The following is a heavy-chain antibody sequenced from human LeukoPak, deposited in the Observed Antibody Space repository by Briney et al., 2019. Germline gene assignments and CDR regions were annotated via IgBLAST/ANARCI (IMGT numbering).Heavy chain of an antibody. D-gene: IGHD3-22*01. V-gene: IGHV1-24*01. J-gene: IGHJ4*02. CDR3: ATNYYDSSGYYVLDY. CDR1: GYTLTELS. Sequence: ASVKVSCKVSGYTLTELSMHWVRQAPGKGLEWMGGFDPEDGETIYAQKFQGRVTMPEDTSTDTAYMELSSLRSEDTAVYYCATNYYDSSGYYVLDYWGQGTLVTVSS. CDR2: FDPEDGET.